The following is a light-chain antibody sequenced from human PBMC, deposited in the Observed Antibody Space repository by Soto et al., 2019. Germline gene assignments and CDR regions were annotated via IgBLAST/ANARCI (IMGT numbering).Light chain of an antibody. CDR2: DVS. V-gene: IGLV2-11*01. Sequence: QSDLTQPRSVSGSPGQSVTISFTGTSSYVGGYNYVSWYQQHPGKAPKLMIYDVSKRPSGVPDRFSGSKSGNTASLTISGLQAEDEADYYCCSYAGSYRYVFGTGTKVTVL. CDR1: SSYVGGYNY. CDR3: CSYAGSYRYV. J-gene: IGLJ1*01.